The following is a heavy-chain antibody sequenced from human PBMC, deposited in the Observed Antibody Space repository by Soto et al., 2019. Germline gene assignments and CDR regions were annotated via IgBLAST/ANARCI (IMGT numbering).Heavy chain of an antibody. CDR2: IHHSGNT. CDR1: GDFMNSADHS. Sequence: PSETLSLTCVVSGDFMNSADHSWAWIRQPPGKGLEWIGYIHHSGNTYSNPALRSRLTMSVDRSKNQFSLKLTSVTATDTAIYYCARQVVVTSYYFDYWGTGTLVTVSS. CDR3: ARQVVVTSYYFDY. D-gene: IGHD3-22*01. J-gene: IGHJ4*02. V-gene: IGHV4-30-2*01.